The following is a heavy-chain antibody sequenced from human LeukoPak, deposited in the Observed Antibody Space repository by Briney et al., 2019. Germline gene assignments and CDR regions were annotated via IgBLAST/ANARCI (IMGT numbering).Heavy chain of an antibody. J-gene: IGHJ4*02. CDR2: ISGSGGST. CDR3: AKGGPYDILTGYSTTVNSFGY. V-gene: IGHV3-23*01. CDR1: GFTFSSYA. D-gene: IGHD3-9*01. Sequence: PGGSLRLSCAASGFTFSSYAMSWVRQAPGKGLEWVSAISGSGGSTYYADSVKGRFTISRDNSKNTLYLQMNSLRAEDTAVYYCAKGGPYDILTGYSTTVNSFGYWGQGTLVTVSS.